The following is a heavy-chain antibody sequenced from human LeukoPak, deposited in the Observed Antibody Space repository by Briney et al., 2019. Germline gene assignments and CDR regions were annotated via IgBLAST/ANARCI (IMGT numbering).Heavy chain of an antibody. J-gene: IGHJ4*02. CDR2: INHSGSN. Sequence: SETLSLTCAVYGGSFSGYYWSWIRQPPGKGLEWIGEINHSGSNNYNPSLKSRVTISVDTSKNQFSLKLSSVTAADTAVYYCARGLLNPDSSSWEAPGYFDYWGQGTLVTVSS. V-gene: IGHV4-34*01. D-gene: IGHD6-6*01. CDR1: GGSFSGYY. CDR3: ARGLLNPDSSSWEAPGYFDY.